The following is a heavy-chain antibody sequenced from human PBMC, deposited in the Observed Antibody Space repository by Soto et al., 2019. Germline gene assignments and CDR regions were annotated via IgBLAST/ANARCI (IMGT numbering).Heavy chain of an antibody. CDR3: ARLRNYADSHYYYGLDV. Sequence: QLQLQESGPGLVKPPETLSLTCTVSGGSISSSSYYWGWIRQPPGKGLEWIGSIFYSGSTYYNTSLKSRVPISVDTSKNQFSLKLSSVTAADTAVYFCARLRNYADSHYYYGLDVWGQGTTVTVSS. D-gene: IGHD1-7*01. J-gene: IGHJ6*02. CDR2: IFYSGST. V-gene: IGHV4-39*01. CDR1: GGSISSSSYY.